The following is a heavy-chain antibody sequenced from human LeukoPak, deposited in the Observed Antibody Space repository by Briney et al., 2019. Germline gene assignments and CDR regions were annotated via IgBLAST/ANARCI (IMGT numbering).Heavy chain of an antibody. CDR1: GFTFSAYS. D-gene: IGHD3-16*01. J-gene: IGHJ4*02. CDR2: ISGSSSKI. CDR3: ARSGGGMDDY. V-gene: IGHV3-48*01. Sequence: PGGSLRLSCAASGFTFSAYSMNWVRQAPGKGLEWVSYISGSSSKIHYADSVEGRFTISRDNAKNSLYLQMNSLRAEDTAVYYCARSGGGMDDYWGQGTLVTVSS.